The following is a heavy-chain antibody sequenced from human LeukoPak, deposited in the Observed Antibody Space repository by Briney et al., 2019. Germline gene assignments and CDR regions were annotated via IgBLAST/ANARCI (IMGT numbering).Heavy chain of an antibody. CDR1: GFSFSSYA. D-gene: IGHD1-14*01. V-gene: IGHV3-23*01. J-gene: IGHJ4*02. CDR2: ISASGGNT. Sequence: GGSLRLSCAASGFSFSSYAMSWVRQAPGKGLEWVSTISASGGNTYYADSVKGRSTISRDTSKNTLYLQMNSLRAEDTAVYYCAKLYGSSRNLDYWGQGTLVTVSS. CDR3: AKLYGSSRNLDY.